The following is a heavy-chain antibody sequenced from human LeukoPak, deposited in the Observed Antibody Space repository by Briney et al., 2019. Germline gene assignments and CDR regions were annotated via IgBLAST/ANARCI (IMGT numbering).Heavy chain of an antibody. V-gene: IGHV1-69*13. CDR2: IIPIFGTA. Sequence: GASVKVSCRASGGTFSSYAINWVRQAPGQGLEWMGGIIPIFGTANYAQKFQGRVTITADESTSTAYKELSSLRSEDTAVYYCARFDPLDDNRPFDYWGQGTLVTVSS. J-gene: IGHJ4*02. CDR3: ARFDPLDDNRPFDY. D-gene: IGHD1-14*01. CDR1: GGTFSSYA.